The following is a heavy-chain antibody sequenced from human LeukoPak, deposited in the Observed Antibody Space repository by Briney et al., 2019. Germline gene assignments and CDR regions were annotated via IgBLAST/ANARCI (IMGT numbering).Heavy chain of an antibody. Sequence: PEILSLTCPVYSGSISSTSHYWCWIRQPPWKGLEWIGSIFYSASTNQNPSLKSRLTMSVDTSRNQFSLRLNSVTAADTAMYYCARHDIGYYGSGTYRFFDCWGQGTLVTVSS. CDR3: ARHDIGYYGSGTYRFFDC. CDR1: SGSISSTSHY. V-gene: IGHV4-39*01. J-gene: IGHJ4*02. D-gene: IGHD3-10*01. CDR2: IFYSAST.